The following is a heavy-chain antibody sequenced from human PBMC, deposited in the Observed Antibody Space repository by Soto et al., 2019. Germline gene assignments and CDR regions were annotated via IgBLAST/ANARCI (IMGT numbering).Heavy chain of an antibody. D-gene: IGHD3-22*01. J-gene: IGHJ4*02. CDR3: ASNYYDSSGYIPRLTFDY. CDR1: GGSISSGGYY. V-gene: IGHV4-31*03. Sequence: SETLSLTCTFSGGSISSGGYYWSWIRQHPGKGLEWIGYIYYSGSTYYNPSLKSRVTISVDTSKNQFSLKLSSVTAADTAVYYCASNYYDSSGYIPRLTFDYWGQGTLVTVSS. CDR2: IYYSGST.